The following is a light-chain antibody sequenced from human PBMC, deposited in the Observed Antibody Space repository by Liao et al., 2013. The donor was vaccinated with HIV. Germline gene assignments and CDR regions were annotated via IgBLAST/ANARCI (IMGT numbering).Light chain of an antibody. V-gene: IGLV3-21*04. Sequence: SYELTQPPSVSVAPGKTARITCGGNNIGSNSVHWYQQKPGQAPVLVIYSDSDRPSGIPERFSGSNSGNTATLTISRVEAGDEADYYCQVWDSSGDQGVFGGGTKLTVL. CDR3: QVWDSSGDQGV. J-gene: IGLJ2*01. CDR1: NIGSNS. CDR2: SDS.